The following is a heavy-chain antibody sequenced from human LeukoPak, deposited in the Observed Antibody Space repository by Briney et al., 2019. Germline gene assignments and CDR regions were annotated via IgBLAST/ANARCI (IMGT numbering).Heavy chain of an antibody. V-gene: IGHV4-34*01. CDR2: INHSGST. J-gene: IGHJ4*02. CDR1: GGSFSGYY. D-gene: IGHD4-17*01. Sequence: SETLSLTCAVYGGSFSGYYWSWIRQPPGKGLEWIGEINHSGSTNYNPSLKSRVTISVDTSKNQFSLKLSSVTAADTAVYYRARGGTVTTRFSFDYWGQGTLVTVSS. CDR3: ARGGTVTTRFSFDY.